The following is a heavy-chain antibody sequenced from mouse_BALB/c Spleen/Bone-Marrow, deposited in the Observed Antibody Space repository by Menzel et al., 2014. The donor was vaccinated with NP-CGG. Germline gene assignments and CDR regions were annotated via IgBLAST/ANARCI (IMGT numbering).Heavy chain of an antibody. D-gene: IGHD1-1*01. J-gene: IGHJ3*01. CDR2: IDPANGNT. V-gene: IGHV14-3*02. Sequence: VQLLQSGAELVKPGASVMLSCTVYGFNIKDTYMHWVKQRPEQGLEWIGRIDPANGNTKFDPKFQGKATIPADTSSNTAYLQHNSLTSEDTAVYCCAAYYYGSNYGFAYWGQGTLVTISA. CDR3: AAYYYGSNYGFAY. CDR1: GFNIKDTY.